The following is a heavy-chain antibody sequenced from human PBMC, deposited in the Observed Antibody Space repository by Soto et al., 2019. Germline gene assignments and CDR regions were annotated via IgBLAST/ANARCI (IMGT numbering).Heavy chain of an antibody. J-gene: IGHJ6*02. Sequence: EVQVVESGGGLVQPGRSLRLSCAASGFSFDDYAMHRVRQAPGKGLEWVSGISWNSGTIGYADSVKGRFTISRDNAKNSLYLQMNSLRAEDTALYYCAKSTGGTANGMGVWGQGTTVTVSS. CDR1: GFSFDDYA. D-gene: IGHD2-8*02. CDR3: AKSTGGTANGMGV. V-gene: IGHV3-9*01. CDR2: ISWNSGTI.